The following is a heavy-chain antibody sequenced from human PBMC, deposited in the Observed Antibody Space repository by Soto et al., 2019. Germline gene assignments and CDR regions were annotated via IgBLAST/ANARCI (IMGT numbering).Heavy chain of an antibody. Sequence: QVQLVESGGGVVQPGRSLRLSCAASGFTFSSYGMHWVRQAQGKGLEWVAVIWYDGSNKYYADSVKGRFTISRDNSKNTLYLQMNSLRVEDTAVYYCARDRYSSGWYDLDYWGQGTLVTVSS. CDR3: ARDRYSSGWYDLDY. D-gene: IGHD6-19*01. CDR1: GFTFSSYG. V-gene: IGHV3-33*01. CDR2: IWYDGSNK. J-gene: IGHJ4*02.